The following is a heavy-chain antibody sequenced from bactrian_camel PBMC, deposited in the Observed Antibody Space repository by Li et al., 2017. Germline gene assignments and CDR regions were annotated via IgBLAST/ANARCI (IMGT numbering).Heavy chain of an antibody. Sequence: VQLVESGGGLVQPGGSLRLSCAASGFTFSNNWMYWVRQAPGKGLEWVSSIDSSSSFIDYAASVKGRFTISRDNAKNTLYLQMNSLKPEDTAVYYCAADPSRELWVGYPPYKYWGQGTQVTVS. CDR2: IDSSSSFI. CDR3: AADPSRELWVGYPPYKY. D-gene: IGHD5*01. CDR1: GFTFSNNW. J-gene: IGHJ4*01. V-gene: IGHV3S1*01.